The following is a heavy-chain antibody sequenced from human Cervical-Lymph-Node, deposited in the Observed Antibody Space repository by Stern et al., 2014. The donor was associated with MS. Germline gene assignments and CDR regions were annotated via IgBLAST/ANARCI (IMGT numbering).Heavy chain of an antibody. V-gene: IGHV4-31*03. D-gene: IGHD6-13*01. Sequence: VQLQESGPGLVKPSQTLSLTCTVSGGSISRGGYYWSWIRPHPGKGLEWIGYIYYSGSTYYNPSLKSRVTISVDTSKNQFSLKLSSVTAADTAVYYCARVDSSSWDFDYWGQGTLVTVSS. J-gene: IGHJ4*02. CDR3: ARVDSSSWDFDY. CDR2: IYYSGST. CDR1: GGSISRGGYY.